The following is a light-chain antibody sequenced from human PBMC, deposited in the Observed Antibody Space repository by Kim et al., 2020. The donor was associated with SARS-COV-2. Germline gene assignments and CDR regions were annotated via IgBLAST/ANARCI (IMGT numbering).Light chain of an antibody. V-gene: IGLV3-1*01. J-gene: IGLJ2*01. CDR3: QAWDNSAHVV. CDR1: KLGDKY. CDR2: QDT. Sequence: VPPGQTASITCSGDKLGDKYACWYQQRPGQSPVLVIYQDTKRPSGIPERFSGSNSENTATLTISGTQSMDEADYYCQAWDNSAHVVFGGGTQLTVL.